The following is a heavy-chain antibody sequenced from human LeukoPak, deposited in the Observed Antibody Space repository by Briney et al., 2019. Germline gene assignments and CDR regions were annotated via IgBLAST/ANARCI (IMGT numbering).Heavy chain of an antibody. V-gene: IGHV3-11*01. CDR1: EFTFSDYY. J-gene: IGHJ4*02. D-gene: IGHD1-26*01. Sequence: RPGGSLRLSCAASEFTFSDYYMSWIRQAPGKGLEWVSYISSSGSAIHYADSVKGRFTISRDNAKNSLYLQMNSLRAEDTAVYYCGRVMRSGSPFDYWGQGTLVTVSS. CDR2: ISSSGSAI. CDR3: GRVMRSGSPFDY.